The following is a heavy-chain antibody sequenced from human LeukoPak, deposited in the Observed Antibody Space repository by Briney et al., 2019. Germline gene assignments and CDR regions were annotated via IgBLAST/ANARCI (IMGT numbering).Heavy chain of an antibody. J-gene: IGHJ4*02. CDR3: AQELSDIFVVRTDS. CDR2: MSAYNDRT. D-gene: IGHD3-9*01. CDR1: GFTFSNTA. V-gene: IGHV3-23*01. Sequence: GGSLRLSCAASGFTFSNTAMSWVRQTPGKGLEWVATMSAYNDRTHYADSVRGRFTVSRDNSKNTLSLQMNSLREDDTAVYYCAQELSDIFVVRTDSWGQGALVTVSS.